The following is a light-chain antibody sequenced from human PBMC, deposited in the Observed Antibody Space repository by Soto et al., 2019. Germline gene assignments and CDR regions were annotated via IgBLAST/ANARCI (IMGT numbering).Light chain of an antibody. J-gene: IGKJ3*01. CDR3: QQYGSSPGFT. Sequence: IVMTQSQGTHAVSPKKRSTLSLSNSQSVGSDLAWYQQKPGQAPRLLIYGASSRDTGIPDRFSGSGSGTDFTLTIRRLEPEDFAVYYCQQYGSSPGFTFGPGTKVDIK. CDR1: QSVGSD. CDR2: GAS. V-gene: IGKV3-20*01.